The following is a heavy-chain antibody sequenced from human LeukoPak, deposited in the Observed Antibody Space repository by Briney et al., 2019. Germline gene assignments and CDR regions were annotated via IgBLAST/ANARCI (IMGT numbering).Heavy chain of an antibody. CDR3: ARIISQYYSSSWDRVENWFDP. Sequence: SETLSLTCTISGDSINSYHWSWLRQPPGSKLEWIGYFYYSGVTNYNPSLKSRVTMSLDTSKNQFSLKLSSVTAADTAVYYCARIISQYYSSSWDRVENWFDPWGQGTLVTVSS. V-gene: IGHV4-59*12. D-gene: IGHD6-13*01. CDR2: FYYSGVT. J-gene: IGHJ5*02. CDR1: GDSINSYH.